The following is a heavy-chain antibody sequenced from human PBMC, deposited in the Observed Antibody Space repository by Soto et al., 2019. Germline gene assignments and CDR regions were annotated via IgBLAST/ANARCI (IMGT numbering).Heavy chain of an antibody. D-gene: IGHD3-10*01. CDR2: IKSNADGGAT. Sequence: PGGFLRLSCAASGFTLIKASMSWVRQAPGKGLEWVGHIKSNADGGATDYAAPVKGRFTVSRDDSRNTLYLQLNSLKTEDTAVYYCTTAPFSFITLPGTSFLIGMDVWGQGTTVTVSS. CDR3: TTAPFSFITLPGTSFLIGMDV. CDR1: GFTLIKAS. V-gene: IGHV3-15*01. J-gene: IGHJ6*02.